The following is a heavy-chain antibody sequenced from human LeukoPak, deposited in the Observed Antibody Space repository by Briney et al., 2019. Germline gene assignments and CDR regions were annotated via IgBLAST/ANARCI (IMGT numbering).Heavy chain of an antibody. V-gene: IGHV3-48*01. Sequence: GGSLRLSCAASGFTFSSYSMNWVRQAPGKGLEWVSYISSSSSTIYYADSVKGRFTISRDNANNSLYLQMNSLRAEDTAVYYCARESPTVDYWGQGTLVTVPS. CDR1: GFTFSSYS. D-gene: IGHD4-11*01. CDR3: ARESPTVDY. J-gene: IGHJ4*02. CDR2: ISSSSSTI.